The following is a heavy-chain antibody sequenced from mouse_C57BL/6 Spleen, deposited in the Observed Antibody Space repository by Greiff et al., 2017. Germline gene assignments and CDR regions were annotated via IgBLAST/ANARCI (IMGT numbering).Heavy chain of an antibody. CDR3: ARWITTVGADY. CDR2: ISSGSSTI. Sequence: DVKLVESGGGLVKPGGSLKLSCAASGFTFSDYGMHWVRQAPEKGLEWVAYISSGSSTIYYADTVKGRFTISRDNAKNTLFLQMTSLRSEDTAMYYCARWITTVGADYWGQGTTLTVSS. D-gene: IGHD1-1*01. CDR1: GFTFSDYG. J-gene: IGHJ2*01. V-gene: IGHV5-17*01.